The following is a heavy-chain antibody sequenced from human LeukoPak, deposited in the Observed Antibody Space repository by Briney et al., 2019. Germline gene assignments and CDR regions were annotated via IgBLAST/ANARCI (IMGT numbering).Heavy chain of an antibody. CDR2: ISSNSRYI. J-gene: IGHJ4*02. Sequence: GGSLRLSCAASGFTFSTCSMSWVRQAPGKGLEWVSSISSNSRYIYYADSMRGRFTISRDNAKNSLYLQMNSLKPEDTAVYYCARVAEAAAFDSWGQGTLVTVSS. V-gene: IGHV3-21*06. D-gene: IGHD6-13*01. CDR1: GFTFSTCS. CDR3: ARVAEAAAFDS.